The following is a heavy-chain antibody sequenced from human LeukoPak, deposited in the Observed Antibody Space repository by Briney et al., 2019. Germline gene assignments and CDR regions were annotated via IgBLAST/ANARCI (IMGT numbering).Heavy chain of an antibody. D-gene: IGHD3-10*01. Sequence: SETLSLTCTVSGGSISSGGYYWSWIRQPPGKGLEWIGSIYHSGSTYYNSSLKSRATISVDTSKNQFSLNLSSVTAADTAVHFCASVPGFGELFFDYWGQGTLVTVSS. V-gene: IGHV4-39*07. CDR3: ASVPGFGELFFDY. CDR2: IYHSGST. CDR1: GGSISSGGYY. J-gene: IGHJ4*02.